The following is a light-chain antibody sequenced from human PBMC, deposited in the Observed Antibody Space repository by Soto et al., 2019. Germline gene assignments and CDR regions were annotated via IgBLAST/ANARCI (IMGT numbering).Light chain of an antibody. CDR3: QQYNNWPRA. CDR2: GSS. J-gene: IGKJ1*01. Sequence: EILMTQSPATLSVSPGERVTLSCRASQTISSNLAWYQQKPGQAPRLLIYGSSIRATGISARFSGSGSGTEFTLTISSLQSEDFAVYYCQQYNNWPRAFGQGTKVQIK. CDR1: QTISSN. V-gene: IGKV3-15*01.